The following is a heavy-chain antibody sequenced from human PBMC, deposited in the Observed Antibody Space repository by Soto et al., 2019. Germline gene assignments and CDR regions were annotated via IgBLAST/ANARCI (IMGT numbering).Heavy chain of an antibody. Sequence: GASVKVSCKASGYTFTIYAMHWVRQAPGQRLEWMGWINAGNGNTKYSQKFQGRVTITADESTSTAYMELSSLRSEDTAVYYCARMVDTAMVTRAFDIWGQGTMVTVSS. CDR1: GYTFTIYA. CDR2: INAGNGNT. V-gene: IGHV1-3*01. J-gene: IGHJ3*02. CDR3: ARMVDTAMVTRAFDI. D-gene: IGHD5-18*01.